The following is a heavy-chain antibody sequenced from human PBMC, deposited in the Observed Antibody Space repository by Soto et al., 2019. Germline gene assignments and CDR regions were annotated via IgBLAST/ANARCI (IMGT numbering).Heavy chain of an antibody. CDR3: ARRMTRDYYYGMDV. J-gene: IGHJ6*02. D-gene: IGHD2-21*02. CDR1: GYTFTSYG. V-gene: IGHV1-18*01. CDR2: ISAYNGNT. Sequence: ASVKVSCKASGYTFTSYGLSWVRQAPGQGLEWMGWISAYNGNTNFAQKLQGRVTMTTDTSASTAYMELSSLRSEDTAVYYCARRMTRDYYYGMDVWGQGTTVTVSS.